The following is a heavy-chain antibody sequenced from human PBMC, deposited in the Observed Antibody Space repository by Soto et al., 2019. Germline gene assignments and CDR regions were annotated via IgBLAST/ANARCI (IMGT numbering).Heavy chain of an antibody. D-gene: IGHD3-9*01. J-gene: IGHJ5*02. CDR3: THLPYYDILTDGNWFDP. CDR2: IYWDDDK. Sequence: QITLKESGPTLVKPTQTLTLTCTFSGFSLSTSGVGVGWIRQPPGKALEWLALIYWDDDKRYSPSLKSRLTITKDTSKTQLVLTMTIMDPVDTATYYCTHLPYYDILTDGNWFDPWGQGTLVTVSS. CDR1: GFSLSTSGVG. V-gene: IGHV2-5*02.